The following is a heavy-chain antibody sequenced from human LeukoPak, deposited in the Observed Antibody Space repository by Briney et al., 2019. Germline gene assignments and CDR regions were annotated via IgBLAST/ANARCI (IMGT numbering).Heavy chain of an antibody. Sequence: ASVKVSCKASGYTFTSYYMHWVRQAPGQGLEWMGMINPSSDSTSYAQKFQGRVTMTRDKSISTAYMELSRLRSDDTAVFYCARCLYSSSSEFDYWGQGTLVTVSS. V-gene: IGHV1-46*01. D-gene: IGHD6-6*01. CDR2: INPSSDST. CDR1: GYTFTSYY. J-gene: IGHJ4*02. CDR3: ARCLYSSSSEFDY.